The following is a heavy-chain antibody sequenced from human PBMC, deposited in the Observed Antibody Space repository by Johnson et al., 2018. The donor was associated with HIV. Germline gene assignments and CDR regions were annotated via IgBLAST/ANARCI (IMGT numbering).Heavy chain of an antibody. V-gene: IGHV3-11*04. CDR3: ARDGRYCSGGSCPDAFDI. CDR1: GFTFSDYY. D-gene: IGHD2-15*01. J-gene: IGHJ3*02. CDR2: ISSSGSTI. Sequence: QVQLVESRGVLVQPGGSLRLSCAASGFTFSDYYMSWIRQAPGKGLEWVSYISSSGSTIYYADSVKGRFTISRDNAKNSLYLQMNSLRAEDTAVYYCARDGRYCSGGSCPDAFDIWGQGTMVTVSS.